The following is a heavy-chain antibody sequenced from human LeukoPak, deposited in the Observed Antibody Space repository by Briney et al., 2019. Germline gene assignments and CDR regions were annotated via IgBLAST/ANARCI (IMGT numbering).Heavy chain of an antibody. D-gene: IGHD3-3*01. J-gene: IGHJ6*03. CDR3: AKDGDTYYDFWSGLGKNYYYYYMDV. CDR1: GFTFSSYA. Sequence: PGGSLRLSCAASGFTFSSYAMSWVRQAPGKGLEWVSAISGSGGSTYYADSVKGRFTISRDNSKNTLYLQMNSLRAEDTAVYYCAKDGDTYYDFWSGLGKNYYYYYMDVWGKGTTVTVSS. CDR2: ISGSGGST. V-gene: IGHV3-23*01.